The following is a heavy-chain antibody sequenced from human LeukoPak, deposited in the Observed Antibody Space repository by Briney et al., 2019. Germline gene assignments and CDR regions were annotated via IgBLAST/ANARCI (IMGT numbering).Heavy chain of an antibody. CDR3: ASQPWGDQLWLGN. CDR1: GVSISSYY. CDR2: IYYSGTT. D-gene: IGHD5-18*01. V-gene: IGHV4-59*13. Sequence: SETLSLTCTVSGVSISSYYWNWIRQPPGKGLEWIGYIYYSGTTNYNPSLKSRVSMSVDTSKNQFSLKLSSVTAADTAVYYCASQPWGDQLWLGNWGQGTLVTVSS. J-gene: IGHJ4*02.